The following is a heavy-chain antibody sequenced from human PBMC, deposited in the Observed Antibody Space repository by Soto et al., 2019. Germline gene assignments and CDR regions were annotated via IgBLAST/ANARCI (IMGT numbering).Heavy chain of an antibody. CDR3: AKDVSLQLWLYGDRLRGMDV. D-gene: IGHD5-18*01. J-gene: IGHJ6*02. Sequence: EVQLVESGGGLVKPGGSLRLSCAASGFTFSSYSMNWVRQAPGKGLEWVSAISGSGGSTYYADSVKGRFTISRDNSKNTLYLQMNSLRAEDTAVYYCAKDVSLQLWLYGDRLRGMDVWGQGTTVTVSS. CDR2: ISGSGGST. V-gene: IGHV3-23*04. CDR1: GFTFSSYS.